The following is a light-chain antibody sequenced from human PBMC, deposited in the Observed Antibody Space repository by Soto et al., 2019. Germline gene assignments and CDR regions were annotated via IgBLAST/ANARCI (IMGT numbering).Light chain of an antibody. Sequence: ENRLTQSPGTLSLSPGERATLSCRASQSIGTNYVAWFQQKPGQAPTLLIYAGSRRATGIPDRFSGSGSGTEFTLTISRLEPEDFAVYFCQQYSSTPRTFGQGTKVEFK. J-gene: IGKJ1*01. V-gene: IGKV3-20*01. CDR2: AGS. CDR3: QQYSSTPRT. CDR1: QSIGTNY.